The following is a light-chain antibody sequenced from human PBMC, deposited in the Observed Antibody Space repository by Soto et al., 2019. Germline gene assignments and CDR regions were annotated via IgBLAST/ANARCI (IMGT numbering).Light chain of an antibody. CDR3: QQYGSSPRT. V-gene: IGKV3-20*01. CDR1: QNVASSH. CDR2: GSS. Sequence: EIVFTQSPGTLSFSPGERATLSCRASQNVASSHLAWYQQKPGQAPRLLIYGSSIRGAGIPDRFSGSGSGTDFTLTISRLDPEDFAVYFCQQYGSSPRTFGQGTKVDIK. J-gene: IGKJ1*01.